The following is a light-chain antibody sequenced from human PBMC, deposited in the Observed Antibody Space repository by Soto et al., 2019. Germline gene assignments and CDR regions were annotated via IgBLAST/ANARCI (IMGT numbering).Light chain of an antibody. CDR3: QQYGSSPPRT. J-gene: IGKJ1*01. Sequence: EIVLTQSPGTLSLSPWERATLSCRASQSVSSSYLAWYQQKPGQAPRLLIYGASSGATGIPDRFSGSGSGTDFTLTISRLEPEDFAVYYCQQYGSSPPRTFGQGTKVDIK. CDR1: QSVSSSY. V-gene: IGKV3-20*01. CDR2: GAS.